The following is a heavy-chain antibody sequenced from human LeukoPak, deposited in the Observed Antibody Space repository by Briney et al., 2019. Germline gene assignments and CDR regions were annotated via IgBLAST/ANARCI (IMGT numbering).Heavy chain of an antibody. V-gene: IGHV1-18*01. D-gene: IGHD5-18*01. CDR2: ISTYNYNT. Sequence: ASVKVSCKTSGYTFTSYGVSWVRQAPGQRLEWMGWISTYNYNTNYAQKFRGRVTMTTDTSTSTVYMELRSPRSEDTAIYYCARQVDTTMALPDYWGQGTLVTVSS. CDR1: GYTFTSYG. J-gene: IGHJ4*02. CDR3: ARQVDTTMALPDY.